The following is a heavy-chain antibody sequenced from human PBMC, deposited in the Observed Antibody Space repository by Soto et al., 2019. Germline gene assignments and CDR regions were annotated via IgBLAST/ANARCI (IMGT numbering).Heavy chain of an antibody. V-gene: IGHV1-58*01. Sequence: QMQLVQSGPEVKKPGTSVKVSCKASGFTFTSSAVQWVRQARGQRLGWIGWIVVGSGNTNYAQKFQERVTITRDMSTSTAYMELSSLRSEDTAVYYCAADGDDSSGYYYFDYWGQGTLVTVSS. J-gene: IGHJ4*02. CDR2: IVVGSGNT. CDR3: AADGDDSSGYYYFDY. CDR1: GFTFTSSA. D-gene: IGHD3-22*01.